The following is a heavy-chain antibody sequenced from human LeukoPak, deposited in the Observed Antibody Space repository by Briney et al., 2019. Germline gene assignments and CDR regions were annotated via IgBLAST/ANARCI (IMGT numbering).Heavy chain of an antibody. V-gene: IGHV4-59*01. Sequence: KPSETLSLTCTVSGGSISSYYWTWIRQPPGKGLEWIGYIYYSGGTNYNPSLKSRVTISVDTSKNQFSLKLSSVTAADTAVYYCARDRGFSYGLDYWGQGTLVTVSS. CDR2: IYYSGGT. D-gene: IGHD5-18*01. CDR1: GGSISSYY. J-gene: IGHJ4*02. CDR3: ARDRGFSYGLDY.